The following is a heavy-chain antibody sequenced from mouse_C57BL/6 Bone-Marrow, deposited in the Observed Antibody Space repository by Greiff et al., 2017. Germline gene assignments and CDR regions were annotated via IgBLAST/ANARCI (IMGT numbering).Heavy chain of an antibody. V-gene: IGHV1-36*01. J-gene: IGHJ3*01. CDR3: ARPGIGLLLAY. CDR1: GFTFTDYY. D-gene: IGHD2-3*01. CDR2: VYPYNGGT. Sequence: EVQVVESGPVLVKPGPSVKISCKASGFTFTDYYMHWVKQSHGKSLEWIGLVYPYNGGTSYNQKFKGKATLTVDTSSSTAYMELNSLASEDSAVYYGARPGIGLLLAYWGQGTLVTVSA.